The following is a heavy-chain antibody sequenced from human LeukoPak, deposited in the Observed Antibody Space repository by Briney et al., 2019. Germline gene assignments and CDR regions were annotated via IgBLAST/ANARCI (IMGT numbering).Heavy chain of an antibody. CDR2: FDAEDGDT. J-gene: IGHJ5*02. CDR3: ATLIDSYGHNWFDP. CDR1: GYTLTELS. D-gene: IGHD5-18*01. Sequence: ASVKVSCKVSGYTLTELSMHWVRQAPGKGLEWMGGFDAEDGDTIYAQKFQGRVTMTRDTSTDTDYMELSSLRSEDTAVYYCATLIDSYGHNWFDPWGQGTLVTVSS. V-gene: IGHV1-24*01.